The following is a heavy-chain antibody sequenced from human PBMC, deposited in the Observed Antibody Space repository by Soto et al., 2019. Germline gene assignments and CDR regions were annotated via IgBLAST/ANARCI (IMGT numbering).Heavy chain of an antibody. CDR1: GFTFSSYW. V-gene: IGHV3-7*03. J-gene: IGHJ6*02. CDR3: ARGGRGSGWYYYYYGMDV. Sequence: GGSLRLSCAASGFTFSSYWMSWVRQAPGKGLEWVANIKQDGSEKYYVDSVKGRFTISRDNAKNSLYLQMNSLRAEDTAVYYCARGGRGSGWYYYYYGMDVWGQGTTVTV. CDR2: IKQDGSEK. D-gene: IGHD6-19*01.